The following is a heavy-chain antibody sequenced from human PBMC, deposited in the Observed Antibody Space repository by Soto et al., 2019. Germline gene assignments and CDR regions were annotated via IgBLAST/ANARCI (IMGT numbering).Heavy chain of an antibody. V-gene: IGHV3-9*01. J-gene: IGHJ3*02. CDR1: GFTFDDYA. CDR2: ISWNSGSI. Sequence: PGGSLRLSCAASGFTFDDYAMHWVRQAPGKGLEWVSGISWNSGSIGYADSVKGRFTISRDNAKNSLYLQMNSLKTEDTAVYYCTTDLGGIIVATFFYAFDIWGQGTMVTVSS. D-gene: IGHD5-12*01. CDR3: TTDLGGIIVATFFYAFDI.